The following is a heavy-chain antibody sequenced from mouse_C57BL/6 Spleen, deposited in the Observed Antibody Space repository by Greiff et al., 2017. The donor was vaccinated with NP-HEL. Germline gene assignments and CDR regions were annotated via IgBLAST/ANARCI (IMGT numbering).Heavy chain of an antibody. J-gene: IGHJ4*01. V-gene: IGHV5-17*01. CDR2: ISSGSGTI. CDR3: ARTSKLLYYAMDY. CDR1: GLTLGDYE. D-gene: IGHD1-1*01. Sequence: EVQLVESGGGLVKPGGSLKLSCAASGLTLGDYEWTWVGQAPERGREWVAYISSGSGTIYYADTVRGRFTISRDNAKNTLFLQMTSLRSEDTAMYYCARTSKLLYYAMDYWGQGTSVTVSS.